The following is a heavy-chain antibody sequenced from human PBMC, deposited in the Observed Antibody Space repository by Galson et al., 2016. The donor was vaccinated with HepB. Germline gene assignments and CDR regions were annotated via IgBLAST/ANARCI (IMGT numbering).Heavy chain of an antibody. CDR2: INQDGSEK. CDR3: ARVMNSGYPFS. D-gene: IGHD3-22*01. Sequence: SLRLSCAASGFSFSRYWMSWVRQAPGKGLEWVAIINQDGSEKYSVDSLKGRFTISRDNAKNSLYLQMNSLRAEDTAVYFCARVMNSGYPFSWGQGTLVTVSS. J-gene: IGHJ5*02. CDR1: GFSFSRYW. V-gene: IGHV3-7*01.